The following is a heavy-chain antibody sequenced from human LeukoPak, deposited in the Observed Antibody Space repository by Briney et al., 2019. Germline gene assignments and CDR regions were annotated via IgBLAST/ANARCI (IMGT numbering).Heavy chain of an antibody. J-gene: IGHJ5*02. Sequence: GSLRLSCAASGFTFSDYYMSWIRQPPGKGLEWIGTIYYSGSTYYNPSLKSRVTISVDTSKNQFSLKLYSVTAADTAVYYCARVRAYYDVLTGYRTPNNWFDPWGQGTLVTVSS. V-gene: IGHV4-38-2*01. D-gene: IGHD3-9*01. CDR1: GFTFSDYY. CDR2: IYYSGST. CDR3: ARVRAYYDVLTGYRTPNNWFDP.